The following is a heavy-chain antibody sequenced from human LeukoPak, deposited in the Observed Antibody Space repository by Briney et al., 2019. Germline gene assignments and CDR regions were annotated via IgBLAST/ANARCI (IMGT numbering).Heavy chain of an antibody. D-gene: IGHD3-22*01. CDR2: IKLDGSEK. CDR3: ARSRSGYYYSAFDI. J-gene: IGHJ3*02. Sequence: GGSLRLSCAASGFTFSTYWMTWVRQAPGKGLEWVANIKLDGSEKYYVDSVKGRFTISRDNAKNSLYLQMNSLRPEDTAVYYCARSRSGYYYSAFDIWGQGTTVTVSS. V-gene: IGHV3-7*01. CDR1: GFTFSTYW.